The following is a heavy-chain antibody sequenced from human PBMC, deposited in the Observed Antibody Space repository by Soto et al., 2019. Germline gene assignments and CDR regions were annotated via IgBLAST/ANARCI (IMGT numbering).Heavy chain of an antibody. J-gene: IGHJ4*02. CDR3: ARHNRGYEGQFDY. D-gene: IGHD5-12*01. Sequence: QVQLQESGPGLVKPSETLSLTCTVSGGSISSYYWSWIRQPPGKGLEWIGYIYYSGSTNYNPSLKSRVTISVDTSKNQFSLKLSSVTAADTAVYYCARHNRGYEGQFDYWGQGTLVTVSS. CDR1: GGSISSYY. V-gene: IGHV4-59*08. CDR2: IYYSGST.